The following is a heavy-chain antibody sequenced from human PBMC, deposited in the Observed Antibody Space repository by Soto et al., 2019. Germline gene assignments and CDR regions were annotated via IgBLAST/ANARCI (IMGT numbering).Heavy chain of an antibody. V-gene: IGHV3-7*01. CDR1: RFTFSGYW. CDR2: IKEDGSEK. Sequence: EVQLVESGGDLVQPGGSLRLSCADSRFTFSGYWMYWGRQAPGKGLEWVANIKEDGSEKNYVDSVRGRFTISRDNAKNSLYLQMNSLRAEDTAVYYCARGARIWGQGTMVTVS. J-gene: IGHJ3*02. CDR3: ARGARI.